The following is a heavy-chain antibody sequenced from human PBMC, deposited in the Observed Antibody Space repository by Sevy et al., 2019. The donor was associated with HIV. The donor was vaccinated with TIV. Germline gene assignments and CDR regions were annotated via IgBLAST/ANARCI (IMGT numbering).Heavy chain of an antibody. CDR3: TRVYDITGNSHYFDY. Sequence: GGSLRLSCAASGFTFSSYWMNWVRQAPGKGLVWVSRLSSDGSTTIYADSVKGRFTISRDNAKNTLYLQINSLRAEDTAVYYCTRVYDITGNSHYFDYWGQGTLVTVSS. J-gene: IGHJ4*02. V-gene: IGHV3-74*01. D-gene: IGHD3-22*01. CDR1: GFTFSSYW. CDR2: LSSDGSTT.